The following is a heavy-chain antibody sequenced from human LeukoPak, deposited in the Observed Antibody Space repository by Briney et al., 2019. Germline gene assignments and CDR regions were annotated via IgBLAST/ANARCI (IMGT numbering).Heavy chain of an antibody. CDR3: ARQRGYNYGYDDY. V-gene: IGHV1-8*01. Sequence: ASVKVSCKASGYTFTSYDINWVRQATGQGLEWMGWMNPNSGNTGYARKFQGRVTMTRNTSIRTAYMELSSLTSEDTAVYYCARQRGYNYGYDDYWGQGTLVTVSS. D-gene: IGHD5-18*01. CDR2: MNPNSGNT. CDR1: GYTFTSYD. J-gene: IGHJ4*02.